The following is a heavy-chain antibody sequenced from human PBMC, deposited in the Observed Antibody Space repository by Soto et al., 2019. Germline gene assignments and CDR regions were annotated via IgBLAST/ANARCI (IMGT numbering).Heavy chain of an antibody. CDR2: ISGSGGST. Sequence: EVQLLESGGGLVQPGGSLRLSCAASGFTFSSYAMSWVRQAPGKGLEWVSAISGSGGSTYYADSVKGRFTISRDNSKNTLYLQMNSLKAEDTAVYYCAKDDHRSSWSGGSDYYYYYMDVWGKGTTVTVSS. D-gene: IGHD6-13*01. CDR1: GFTFSSYA. CDR3: AKDDHRSSWSGGSDYYYYYMDV. V-gene: IGHV3-23*01. J-gene: IGHJ6*03.